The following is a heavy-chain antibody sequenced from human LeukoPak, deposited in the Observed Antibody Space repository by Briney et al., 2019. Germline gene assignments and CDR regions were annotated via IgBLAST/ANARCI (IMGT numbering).Heavy chain of an antibody. V-gene: IGHV4-34*01. Sequence: PSETLSLTCAVYGGSFSGYYWSWIRQPPGKGPEWIGEVNHSGTTKYNPSLKSRVTISVDTSKNQFSLKLSSVTAADTAKYYCARRYSYDSSISQSSPIDYWGQGMLVTVSS. J-gene: IGHJ4*02. CDR3: ARRYSYDSSISQSSPIDY. CDR1: GGSFSGYY. CDR2: VNHSGTT. D-gene: IGHD3-22*01.